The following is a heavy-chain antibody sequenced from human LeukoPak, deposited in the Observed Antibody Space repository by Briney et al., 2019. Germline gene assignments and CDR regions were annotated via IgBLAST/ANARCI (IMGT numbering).Heavy chain of an antibody. Sequence: SETLSLTCTVSGGSISSYYWSWIRQPPGKGLEWIGSVYYSGSTYYNPSLKSRVTISVDTSKNQFSLKLSSVTAADTAVYYCARDIKGYYYGSGSFWGQGTLVTVSS. CDR3: ARDIKGYYYGSGSF. D-gene: IGHD3-10*01. CDR1: GGSISSYY. CDR2: VYYSGST. V-gene: IGHV4-59*12. J-gene: IGHJ4*02.